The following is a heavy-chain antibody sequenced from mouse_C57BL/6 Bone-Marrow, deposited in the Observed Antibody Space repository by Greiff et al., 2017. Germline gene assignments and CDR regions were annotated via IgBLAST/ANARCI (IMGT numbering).Heavy chain of an antibody. Sequence: VQLQQPGAELVKPGASVKLSCKASGYTFTSYWMQWVKQRPGQGLEWIGEIDPSDSYTNYNQKFQGKATLTVDTASSTAYMQLSSLTSADAAVYYCASQTGTDFDYWGQGTTLTVSS. CDR1: GYTFTSYW. CDR3: ASQTGTDFDY. D-gene: IGHD4-1*01. J-gene: IGHJ2*01. V-gene: IGHV1-50*01. CDR2: IDPSDSYT.